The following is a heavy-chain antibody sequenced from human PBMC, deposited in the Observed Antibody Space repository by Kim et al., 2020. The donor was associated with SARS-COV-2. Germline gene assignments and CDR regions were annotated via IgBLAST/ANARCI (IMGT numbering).Heavy chain of an antibody. D-gene: IGHD2-15*01. CDR3: ASPKAIDCSAGTCYNYYPYCMYG. Sequence: GGSLRLSCEASGFTFSIYWMHWVRQAPGKGLMWVSRIKNDEYSACYADSVKGRFTISRDNAKNTLYLQMNSLRADDTAVYYCASPKAIDCSAGTCYNYYPYCMYGWGQGTTVTVSS. V-gene: IGHV3-74*01. J-gene: IGHJ6*01. CDR2: IKNDEYSA. CDR1: GFTFSIYW.